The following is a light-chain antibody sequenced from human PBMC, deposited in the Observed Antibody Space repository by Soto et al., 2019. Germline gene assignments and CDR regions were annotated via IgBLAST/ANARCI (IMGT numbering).Light chain of an antibody. CDR2: GAS. CDR1: QSVSSSY. CDR3: QQYGSSLFT. V-gene: IGKV3-20*01. J-gene: IGKJ3*01. Sequence: EIVLTQSPGTLSLSPGERATLSCRASQSVSSSYLAWYQQKPGQAPRLLIYGASSRATGIPDRFSGSGPGTDFTLTISRLEPEDFAVYYCQQYGSSLFTVGPGTKVDIK.